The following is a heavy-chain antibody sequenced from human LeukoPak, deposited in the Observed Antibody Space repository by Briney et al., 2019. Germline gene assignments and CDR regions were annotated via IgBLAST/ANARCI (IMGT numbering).Heavy chain of an antibody. CDR1: GFTFSSYS. CDR2: ISSSSSTI. Sequence: GGSLRLSCAASGFTFSSYSMNWVRQAPGKGLEWVSYISSSSSTIYYADSVKGRFTISRDNAKNSLYLQMNSLRAEDTAVYYCARDLGYYGSGSYYNEGYFDYWGQGTLVTVSS. CDR3: ARDLGYYGSGSYYNEGYFDY. V-gene: IGHV3-48*01. D-gene: IGHD3-10*01. J-gene: IGHJ4*02.